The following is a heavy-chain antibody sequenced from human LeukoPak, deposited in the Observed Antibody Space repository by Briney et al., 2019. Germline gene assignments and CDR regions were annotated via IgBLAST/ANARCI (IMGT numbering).Heavy chain of an antibody. V-gene: IGHV7-4-1*02. Sequence: ASVKVSCKASGYTFTSYAMNWVRQAPGQGLEWMGWINTNTGNPTYAQGFTGRFVFSLDTSVSTAYLQISSLKAEDTAVYYCAREAATHMVNWFDPWGQGTLVTVSS. CDR3: AREAATHMVNWFDP. CDR1: GYTFTSYA. J-gene: IGHJ5*02. CDR2: INTNTGNP. D-gene: IGHD2-15*01.